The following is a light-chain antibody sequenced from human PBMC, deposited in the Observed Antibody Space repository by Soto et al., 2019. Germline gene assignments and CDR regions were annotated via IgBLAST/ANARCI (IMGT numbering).Light chain of an antibody. Sequence: QSALTQPASVSGSPGQSITISCTGTISDVGGYDYVSWYQQHPGKAPKLMVYDVNNRPSGVSNRFSGSKSGNTASLTISGLQAEDEADYYCSSYTSSTTVVFGGGTKLTVL. CDR1: ISDVGGYDY. CDR3: SSYTSSTTVV. J-gene: IGLJ2*01. V-gene: IGLV2-14*03. CDR2: DVN.